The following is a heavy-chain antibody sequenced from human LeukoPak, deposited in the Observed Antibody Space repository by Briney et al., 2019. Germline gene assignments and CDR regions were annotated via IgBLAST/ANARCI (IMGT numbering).Heavy chain of an antibody. V-gene: IGHV4-59*01. CDR2: IYYSGST. CDR3: ARTIAARPIGAFDI. D-gene: IGHD6-6*01. J-gene: IGHJ3*02. CDR1: GGSLSSYY. Sequence: PSETLSLTCTVSGGSLSSYYWSWIRQPPGKGLEWIGYIYYSGSTNYNPSLKSRVTISVDTSKNQFSLKLSSVTAADTAVYYCARTIAARPIGAFDIWGQGTMVTVSS.